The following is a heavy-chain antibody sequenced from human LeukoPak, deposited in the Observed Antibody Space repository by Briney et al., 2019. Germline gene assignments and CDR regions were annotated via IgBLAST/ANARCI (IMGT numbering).Heavy chain of an antibody. CDR3: AREARGSGRDFDY. CDR2: IGTRSNPI. J-gene: IGHJ4*02. Sequence: PGGSLRLSCAASGFSFSDFYMSWIRQAPGMGLEWISYIGTRSNPIYYADSVKGRFTISRDDAKNSLYLQMNSLRPEDTAVYFCAREARGSGRDFDYWGQGILVTVSS. D-gene: IGHD1-26*01. V-gene: IGHV3-11*01. CDR1: GFSFSDFY.